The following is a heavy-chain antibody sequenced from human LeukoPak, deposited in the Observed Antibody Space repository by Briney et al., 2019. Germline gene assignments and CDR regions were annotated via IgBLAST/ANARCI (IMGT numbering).Heavy chain of an antibody. CDR2: FCSSSSTI. D-gene: IGHD3-10*01. J-gene: IGHJ4*02. CDR1: VFTFSFYY. CDR3: ASPPPAYYYGSGSYRTNY. Sequence: GVPLRLSCAASVFTFSFYYMSWMREATGTVLDRVSYFCSSSSTIYYADSVKGRFTISRDNAKNSLYLQMNSLRAEDTAVYYCASPPPAYYYGSGSYRTNYWGQGTLVTVSS. V-gene: IGHV3-11*04.